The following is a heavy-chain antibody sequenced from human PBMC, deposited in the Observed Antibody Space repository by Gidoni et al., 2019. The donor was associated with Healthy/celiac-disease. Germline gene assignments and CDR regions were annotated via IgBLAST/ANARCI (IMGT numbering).Heavy chain of an antibody. J-gene: IGHJ4*02. CDR1: GFTFPSSA. Sequence: QMQLVLSGPEVKQPGTSGKVSCKASGFTFPSSAVQWVRQARGKRLEWIGWIVVGSGNTNYAQKFQARVTITRDMSTSTAYMELSSLRSEDTAVYYCAAEIIPLWGQGTLVTVSS. V-gene: IGHV1-58*01. CDR3: AAEIIPL. D-gene: IGHD3-10*01. CDR2: IVVGSGNT.